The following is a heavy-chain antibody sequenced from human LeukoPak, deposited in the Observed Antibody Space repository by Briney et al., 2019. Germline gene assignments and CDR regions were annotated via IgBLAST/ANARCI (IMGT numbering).Heavy chain of an antibody. Sequence: ASVKVSCKASGYTFTVYYMHWVRQAPGQGLEWMGWINPNSGGTNYAQKFQGRVTMTRDTSISTAYMELSRLRSDDTAVYYCASKGYCTNGVCDYWGQGTLVTVSS. CDR2: INPNSGGT. CDR1: GYTFTVYY. V-gene: IGHV1-2*02. CDR3: ASKGYCTNGVCDY. D-gene: IGHD2-8*01. J-gene: IGHJ4*02.